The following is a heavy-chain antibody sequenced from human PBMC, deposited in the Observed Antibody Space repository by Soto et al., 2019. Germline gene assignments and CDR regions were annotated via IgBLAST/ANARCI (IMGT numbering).Heavy chain of an antibody. CDR1: GGCISSGGYS. Sequence: TLSLTCTVSGGCISSGGYSWSWIRQPPGKGLEWIGYIYHSGSTYYNPSLKSRVTISLDRSKNHFSLKLSSVSAADTAVYYCARAQWLVLDYWGQGTLVTVSS. CDR3: ARAQWLVLDY. D-gene: IGHD6-19*01. V-gene: IGHV4-30-2*01. CDR2: IYHSGST. J-gene: IGHJ4*02.